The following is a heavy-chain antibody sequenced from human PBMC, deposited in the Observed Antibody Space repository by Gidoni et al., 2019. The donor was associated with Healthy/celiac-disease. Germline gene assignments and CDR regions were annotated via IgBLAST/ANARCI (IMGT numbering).Heavy chain of an antibody. Sequence: CAASGFTFDDYAMHWVRQAPGKGLEWVSGISWNSGSIGYADSVKGRFTISRDNAKNSLYLQMNSLRAEDTALYYCAKDGGSGSEGYWGQGTLVTVSS. V-gene: IGHV3-9*01. CDR3: AKDGGSGSEGY. J-gene: IGHJ4*02. CDR2: ISWNSGSI. D-gene: IGHD1-26*01. CDR1: GFTFDDYA.